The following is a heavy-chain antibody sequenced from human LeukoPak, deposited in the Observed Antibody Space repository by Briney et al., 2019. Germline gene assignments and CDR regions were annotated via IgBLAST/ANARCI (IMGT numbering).Heavy chain of an antibody. Sequence: SETLSLTCAVYGGSFSGYYWSWIRQPPGKGLEWIGEINHSGSTNYNPSLKSRVTIPVDTSKNQFSLKLSSVTAADTAVYYCARRAGLTTVTAFDYWGQGTLVTVSS. D-gene: IGHD4-17*01. CDR1: GGSFSGYY. V-gene: IGHV4-34*01. CDR2: INHSGST. CDR3: ARRAGLTTVTAFDY. J-gene: IGHJ4*02.